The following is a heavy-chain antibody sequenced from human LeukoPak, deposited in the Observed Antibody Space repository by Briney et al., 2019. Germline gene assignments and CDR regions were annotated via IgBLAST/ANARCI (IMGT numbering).Heavy chain of an antibody. CDR2: ISYDGSNK. CDR1: GFTFSSNG. Sequence: GGSLRLSCAASGFTFSSNGMHWVRQAPGKGLEWVAVISYDGSNKHYADSVKGRFTISRDNSKNTLYLQMNSLRAEDTAVYYCAKDHSLVVTALDYWGQGTLVTVSS. J-gene: IGHJ4*02. D-gene: IGHD2-21*02. CDR3: AKDHSLVVTALDY. V-gene: IGHV3-30*18.